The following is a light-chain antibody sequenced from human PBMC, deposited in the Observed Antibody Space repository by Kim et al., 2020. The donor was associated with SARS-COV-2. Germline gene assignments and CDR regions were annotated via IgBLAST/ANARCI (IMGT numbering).Light chain of an antibody. CDR1: KLGDKH. CDR3: QAWDSSTGV. V-gene: IGLV3-1*01. CDR2: QDT. J-gene: IGLJ1*01. Sequence: SYELTQPPSVSVSPGQTASITCSGDKLGDKHACWYQQKPGLSPVLIIYQDTKRPSGIPERFSGSNSGNTATLTISGTQAMDEADYYCQAWDSSTGVFGAG.